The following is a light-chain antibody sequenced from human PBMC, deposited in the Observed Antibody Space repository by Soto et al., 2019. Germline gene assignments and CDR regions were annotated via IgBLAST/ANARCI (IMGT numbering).Light chain of an antibody. Sequence: DIQMTQSPSSLSASVGDRVTITCRASQSISSYLNWYQQKPGKAPKLLIYAAYSLQSGVPSRFSGSGSGTDFTLTISSLQPEDVATYYCQQSYSTLPFGGGTKVEIK. J-gene: IGKJ4*01. CDR3: QQSYSTLP. CDR1: QSISSY. CDR2: AAY. V-gene: IGKV1-39*01.